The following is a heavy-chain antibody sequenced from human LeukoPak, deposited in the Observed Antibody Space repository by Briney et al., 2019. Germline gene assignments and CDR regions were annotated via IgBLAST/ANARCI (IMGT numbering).Heavy chain of an antibody. D-gene: IGHD3-10*01. CDR1: GYTFTSYG. V-gene: IGHV1-18*01. Sequence: GASVKVSCKASGYTFTSYGISWVRQAPGQGLEWMGWISAYNGNTNYAQKLQGRVTITRNTSISTAYMELSSLRSEDTAVYYCARGGWFGEFPYYMDVWGKGTTVTVSS. CDR2: ISAYNGNT. CDR3: ARGGWFGEFPYYMDV. J-gene: IGHJ6*03.